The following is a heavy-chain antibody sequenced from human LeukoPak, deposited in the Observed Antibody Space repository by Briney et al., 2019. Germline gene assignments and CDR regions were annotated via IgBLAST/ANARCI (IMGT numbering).Heavy chain of an antibody. CDR2: IYSGGST. D-gene: IGHD1-26*01. CDR1: GFTVSSNY. J-gene: IGHJ6*02. V-gene: IGHV3-66*01. Sequence: PGGSLRLSCAASGFTVSSNYMSWVRQAPGKGLEWVSVIYSGGSTYYADSVKGRFTISRDNSKNTLYLQMNSLRAEGTAVYYCASGSPIYYYGMDVWGQGTTVTVSS. CDR3: ASGSPIYYYGMDV.